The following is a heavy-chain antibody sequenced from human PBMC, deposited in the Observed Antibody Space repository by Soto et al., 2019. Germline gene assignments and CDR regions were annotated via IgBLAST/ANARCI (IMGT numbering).Heavy chain of an antibody. D-gene: IGHD1-26*01. CDR2: MQPSSGRT. V-gene: IGHV1-8*01. Sequence: ASVKVSCKASGYSFTSLDINWVRQTTGQGLEWMGWMQPSSGRTGYAQKFQGRVTMTRDTSINTAYMELSSLTSDDTAFYYCARGVTAGVDYWGQGTMVTVSS. CDR1: GYSFTSLD. CDR3: ARGVTAGVDY. J-gene: IGHJ4*02.